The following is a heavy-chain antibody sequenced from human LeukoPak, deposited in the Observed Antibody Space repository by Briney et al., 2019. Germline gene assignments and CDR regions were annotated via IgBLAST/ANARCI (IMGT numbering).Heavy chain of an antibody. V-gene: IGHV4-61*01. CDR1: GDSISTGSYY. CDR2: VHNSGST. J-gene: IGHJ4*02. Sequence: SETLSLTCTVSGDSISTGSYYWSWIRQPPGRGLEWIGYVHNSGSTTYNPSLKSRGTIVLDTSRNQFSLRLSSVTAADTAVYYCTQGAGWLIDYWGQGILVSVSS. CDR3: TQGAGWLIDY. D-gene: IGHD3-16*01.